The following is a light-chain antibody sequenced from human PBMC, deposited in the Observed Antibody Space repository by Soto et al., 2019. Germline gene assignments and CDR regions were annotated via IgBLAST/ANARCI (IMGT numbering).Light chain of an antibody. CDR1: DNIVHW. CDR3: QHYNSFSRT. Sequence: DIQMTQSPSTLSASVGDRVAITCRASDNIVHWVAWYQQKPGKAPKLLIYKAANLADEVPSRFAGSGSGTDFTLTITRLQPDDFVTYSCQHYNSFSRTFGQGTKVEV. J-gene: IGKJ1*01. V-gene: IGKV1-5*03. CDR2: KAA.